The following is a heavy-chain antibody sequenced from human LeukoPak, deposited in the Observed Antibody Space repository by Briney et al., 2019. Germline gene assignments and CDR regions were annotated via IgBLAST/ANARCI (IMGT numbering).Heavy chain of an antibody. CDR1: GFTFSSYA. D-gene: IGHD5-24*01. CDR3: ARTFVSGDGYKVGYFDY. Sequence: QPGGSLRLSCSASGFTFSSYAMHWVRQAPGKGLEYVSAISSNGGSTYYADSVKGRFTISRDNSKNTLYLQMNSLSAEDTAVHYCARTFVSGDGYKVGYFDYWGQGTLVTVSS. V-gene: IGHV3-64*04. J-gene: IGHJ4*02. CDR2: ISSNGGST.